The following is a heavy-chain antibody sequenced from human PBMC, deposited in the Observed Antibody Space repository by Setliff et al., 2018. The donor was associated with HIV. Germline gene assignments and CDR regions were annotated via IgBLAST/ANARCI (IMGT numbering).Heavy chain of an antibody. V-gene: IGHV4-39*01. CDR1: GGPISSTNYY. D-gene: IGHD3-10*01. J-gene: IGHJ3*02. CDR2: IYYSGSA. Sequence: SETLSLTCIVSGGPISSTNYYWGWIRQPPGKGLEWIGSIYYSGSAYYNPSLKSRVTISVDTSKNQFSLKLSSVTAADTAVYYCARQKRGVDAFDIWGQGTMVTVSS. CDR3: ARQKRGVDAFDI.